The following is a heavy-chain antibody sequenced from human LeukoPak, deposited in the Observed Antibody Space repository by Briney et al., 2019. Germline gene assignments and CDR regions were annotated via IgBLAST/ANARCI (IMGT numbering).Heavy chain of an antibody. J-gene: IGHJ4*02. CDR2: IYHSEST. CDR1: GGSISSNNW. V-gene: IGHV4-4*02. Sequence: PSGTLSLTCAVSGGSISSNNWWSWVRQPPGKGLEWIGEIYHSESTNYNPSLKSRVTISVDKYQNQFSLKLSSVTAADTAVYYCARDDSGKGYYGSGSTFDYWGQGTLVTVSS. CDR3: ARDDSGKGYYGSGSTFDY. D-gene: IGHD3-10*01.